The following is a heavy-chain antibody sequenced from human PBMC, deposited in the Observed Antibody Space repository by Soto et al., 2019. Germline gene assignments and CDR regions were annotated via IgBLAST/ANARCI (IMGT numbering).Heavy chain of an antibody. J-gene: IGHJ4*02. D-gene: IGHD3-22*01. CDR2: IYYSGST. CDR3: ATDNGSGSDY. CDR1: GGSIRSYY. V-gene: IGHV4-59*01. Sequence: SETLSLTCTVSGGSIRSYYWSWFRQPPGKGLEWVGYIYYSGSTKYNPSLESRVTISIDTSRNQFSLNLSSVTAADTAVYYCATDNGSGSDYWGQGTLVTVSS.